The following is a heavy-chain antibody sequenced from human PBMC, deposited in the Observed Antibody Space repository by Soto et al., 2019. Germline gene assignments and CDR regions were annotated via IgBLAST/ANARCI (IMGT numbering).Heavy chain of an antibody. Sequence: QVQLVQSGAEVKKPGSSVKVSCKASGGTFSSYTISWVRQAPGQGLEWMGRIIPILGIANYAQKFQGRVTITADKSTSTAYMELSSLRSEDTAVYYCGGGIVATSVPLGYWGQGTLVTVSS. CDR3: GGGIVATSVPLGY. D-gene: IGHD5-12*01. CDR2: IIPILGIA. CDR1: GGTFSSYT. J-gene: IGHJ4*02. V-gene: IGHV1-69*02.